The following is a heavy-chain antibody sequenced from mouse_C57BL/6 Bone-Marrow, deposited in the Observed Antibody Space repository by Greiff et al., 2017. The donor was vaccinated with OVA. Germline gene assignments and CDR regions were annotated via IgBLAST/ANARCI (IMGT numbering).Heavy chain of an antibody. J-gene: IGHJ4*01. CDR2: IDPSDSYT. V-gene: IGHV1-69*01. CDR1: GYTFTSYW. CDR3: ARTDLLWYHYYAMDY. Sequence: VKLQQPGAELVMPGASVKLSCKASGYTFTSYWMHWVKQRPGQGLEWIGEIDPSDSYTNYNQKFQGKSTLTVDKSSSTAYMQLSSLTSEDSAVYYCARTDLLWYHYYAMDYWGQGTSVTVSS. D-gene: IGHD2-1*01.